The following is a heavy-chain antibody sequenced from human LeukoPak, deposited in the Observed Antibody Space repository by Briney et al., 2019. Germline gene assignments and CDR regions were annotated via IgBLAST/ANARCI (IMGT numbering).Heavy chain of an antibody. CDR3: ARDSGTRGYSDY. CDR1: AYTFTSYY. V-gene: IGHV1-46*01. CDR2: INPSGGST. D-gene: IGHD3-22*01. J-gene: IGHJ4*02. Sequence: ASVKVSCKASAYTFTSYYMHWVRQAPGQGLEWMGIINPSGGSTSYAQKFQGRVTMTRDTSTSTVYMELSSLRSEDTAVYYCARDSGTRGYSDYWGQGTLVTVSS.